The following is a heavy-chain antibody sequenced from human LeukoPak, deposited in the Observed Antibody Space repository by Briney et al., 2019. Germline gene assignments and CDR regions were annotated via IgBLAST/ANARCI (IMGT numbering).Heavy chain of an antibody. J-gene: IGHJ4*02. D-gene: IGHD6-13*01. Sequence: ASVKVSCKASGYTFTGYYMHWVRQAPGQGLEWMGWINPNSGGTNYTQNFQGRVSMTRDTSISTAYMELRRLSSDDTAVYYCARGAAADGYVGFDYWGQGTLVTVSS. V-gene: IGHV1-2*02. CDR1: GYTFTGYY. CDR2: INPNSGGT. CDR3: ARGAAADGYVGFDY.